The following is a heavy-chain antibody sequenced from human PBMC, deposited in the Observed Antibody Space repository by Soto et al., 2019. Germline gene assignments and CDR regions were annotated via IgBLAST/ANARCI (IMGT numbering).Heavy chain of an antibody. CDR1: GGSISSGDYN. CDR2: IYYSGST. CDR3: ATEDVAADGTICGMDV. D-gene: IGHD6-13*01. Sequence: QVQLQESGPGLVKRSQTLSLTCTVSGGSISSGDYNWSWLRQHPGKGLEWIGYIYYSGSTYYNPSLNSRVTISLDTSKNQFSLKLTSVTAADTAVYYCATEDVAADGTICGMDVWGQGTPVTVSS. J-gene: IGHJ6*02. V-gene: IGHV4-31*03.